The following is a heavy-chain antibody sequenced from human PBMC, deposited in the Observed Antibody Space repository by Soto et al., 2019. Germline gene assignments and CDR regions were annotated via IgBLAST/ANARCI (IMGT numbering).Heavy chain of an antibody. CDR1: GGSISSSSYY. V-gene: IGHV4-39*01. D-gene: IGHD3-10*01. CDR3: ARRERAPMVRGFGP. Sequence: QLQLQESGPGLVKPSETLSLTCTVSGGSISSSSYYWGWIRQPPGKGLEWIGSIFYSGSSHYNPSLNRRFTISVDTSKNQFSLKRSSVTAADTAVYYRARRERAPMVRGFGPWGQGILVTVSS. CDR2: IFYSGSS. J-gene: IGHJ5*02.